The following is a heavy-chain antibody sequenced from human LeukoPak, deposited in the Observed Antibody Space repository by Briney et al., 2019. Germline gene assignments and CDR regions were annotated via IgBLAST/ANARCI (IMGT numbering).Heavy chain of an antibody. CDR3: ARLDCISDTCYNY. CDR2: INYSGNS. Sequence: SETLSLTRIVSGDSISTDYWSWIRQSPGKGLEWIGYINYSGNSEYNPSLKSRVTISVDRSKKQVSLKMRSVTAADTAVYYCARLDCISDTCYNYWALGALVTVSS. V-gene: IGHV4-59*08. CDR1: GDSISTDY. J-gene: IGHJ4*02. D-gene: IGHD2-21*01.